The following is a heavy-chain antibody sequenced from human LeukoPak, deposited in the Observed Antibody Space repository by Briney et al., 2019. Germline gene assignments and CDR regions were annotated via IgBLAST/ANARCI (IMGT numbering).Heavy chain of an antibody. J-gene: IGHJ4*02. D-gene: IGHD3-22*01. CDR2: IYYSGST. CDR1: GFTFSSYA. V-gene: IGHV4-39*01. Sequence: GSLRLSCAASGFTFSSYAMNWIRQPPGKGLEWIGSIYYSGSTYYNPSLKSRVTISVDTSKNQFSLKLSSVTAADTAVYYCARPRPHQYDSSGYYFTDWGQGTLVTVSS. CDR3: ARPRPHQYDSSGYYFTD.